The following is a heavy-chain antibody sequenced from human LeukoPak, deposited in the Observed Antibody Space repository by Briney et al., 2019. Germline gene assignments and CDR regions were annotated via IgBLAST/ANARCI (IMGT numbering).Heavy chain of an antibody. J-gene: IGHJ6*03. V-gene: IGHV1-69*13. CDR3: ARDLGPNPLEGYYYYYYMDV. CDR2: IIPIFGTA. D-gene: IGHD3-16*01. CDR1: GGTFSSYA. Sequence: RASVKVSCKASGGTFSSYAISWVRQAPGQGLEWMGGIIPIFGTANYAQKFQGRVTITADESTSTAYMELSSLRSEDTAVYYCARDLGPNPLEGYYYYYYMDVWGKGTTVTISS.